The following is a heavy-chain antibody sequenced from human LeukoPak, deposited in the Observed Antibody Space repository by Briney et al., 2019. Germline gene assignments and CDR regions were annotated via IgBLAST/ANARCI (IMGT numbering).Heavy chain of an antibody. CDR1: GFTFSDSY. D-gene: IGHD3-22*01. CDR2: ISGSGHDI. J-gene: IGHJ4*02. Sequence: GGSLRLSCAASGFTFSDSYMTWVRQAPGKGVEWVAYISGSGHDINYSDSVKGRFTISRDNAKNSLYLQMNSLRAEDTAVYYCARAPGDYDSSGYYAATDWGQGTLVTVSS. CDR3: ARAPGDYDSSGYYAATD. V-gene: IGHV3-11*04.